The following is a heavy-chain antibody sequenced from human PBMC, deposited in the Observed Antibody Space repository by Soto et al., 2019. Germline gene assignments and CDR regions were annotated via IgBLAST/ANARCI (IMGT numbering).Heavy chain of an antibody. Sequence: PGGSLRLSCAASGFTFRNYAMIWVRQAPGKGLQWVSGISDRGGVIFYADSVRGRFTISRDNSKNTLFLQMNSLRGDDTALYYCAKSGHFDMLTGLGGFDPWGQGTQVTVSS. D-gene: IGHD3-9*01. J-gene: IGHJ5*02. CDR3: AKSGHFDMLTGLGGFDP. V-gene: IGHV3-23*01. CDR2: ISDRGGVI. CDR1: GFTFRNYA.